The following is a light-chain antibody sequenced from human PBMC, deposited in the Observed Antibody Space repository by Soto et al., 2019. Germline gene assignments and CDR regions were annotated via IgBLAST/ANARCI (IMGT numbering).Light chain of an antibody. CDR1: QDIYNF. V-gene: IGKV1-27*01. CDR2: DAS. CDR3: QKYDTVPLT. J-gene: IGKJ1*01. Sequence: DIRMTQSPPSLSASVGDKVTITCRASQDIYNFVAWYQQKPGEVPKLLIYDASTLRSGASSRFSGSGSGTIFTLAINSLQPEDVGSYFCQKYDTVPLTFGQGTTVEV.